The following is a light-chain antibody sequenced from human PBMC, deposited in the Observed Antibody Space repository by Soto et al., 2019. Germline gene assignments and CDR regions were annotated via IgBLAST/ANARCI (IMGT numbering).Light chain of an antibody. CDR2: DSS. CDR3: QQYDGN. CDR1: QNINNW. J-gene: IGKJ3*01. V-gene: IGKV1-5*01. Sequence: DIQLTQSPSTLSASVGDRVTLTCRASQNINNWLAWYQQKPGKAPKVLIYDSSSLESGVPSRFSGSGSGTEFTLTISSLQPDDVATYYCQQYDGNFGPGTKVDIK.